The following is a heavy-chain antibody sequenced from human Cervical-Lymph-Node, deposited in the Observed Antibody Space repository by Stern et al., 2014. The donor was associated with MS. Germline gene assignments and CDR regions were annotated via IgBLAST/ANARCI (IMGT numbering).Heavy chain of an antibody. CDR2: IDWEGDK. J-gene: IGHJ5*02. CDR3: ARTHLAAAGTFWFDP. Sequence: QVTLKESGPALVKPTQTLTLTCTFSGFSLNTSGMGVSWIRQPPGKAREWLALIDWEGDKYYRTSLKTRLTISKGTSKNQVVFTMTKMDPVDTATYYCARTHLAAAGTFWFDPWGQGSLVTVSS. V-gene: IGHV2-70*01. D-gene: IGHD6-13*01. CDR1: GFSLNTSGMG.